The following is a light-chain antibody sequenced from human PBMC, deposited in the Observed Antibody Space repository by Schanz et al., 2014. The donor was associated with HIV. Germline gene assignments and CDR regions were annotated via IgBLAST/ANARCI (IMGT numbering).Light chain of an antibody. CDR2: GAS. V-gene: IGKV3-20*01. J-gene: IGKJ2*01. CDR3: QQYGSSPGT. CDR1: QSVTSNF. Sequence: EVVLTQSPGTLSLSPGDRAALSCRASQSVTSNFLAWYQQKPGQAPRLLIYGASSRASGIPDRFSGSVSGTDFTLTISRLEPEDFAVYYCQQYGSSPGTFGQGTKLE.